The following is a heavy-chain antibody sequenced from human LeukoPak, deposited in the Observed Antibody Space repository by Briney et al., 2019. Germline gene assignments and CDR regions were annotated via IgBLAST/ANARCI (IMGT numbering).Heavy chain of an antibody. J-gene: IGHJ3*02. Sequence: SETLSLTCTVSGGSISSYYWSWIRQPPGKGLEWIGYIYYSGSNNYNPSLKSRVTISVDTSKNQFSLKLSSVTAADTAVYYCARLNYDSSGYYWGDAFDIWGQGTMVTVSS. CDR2: IYYSGSN. V-gene: IGHV4-59*08. D-gene: IGHD3-22*01. CDR1: GGSISSYY. CDR3: ARLNYDSSGYYWGDAFDI.